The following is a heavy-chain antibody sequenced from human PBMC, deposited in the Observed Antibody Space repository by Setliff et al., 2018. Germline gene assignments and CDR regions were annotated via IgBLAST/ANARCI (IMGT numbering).Heavy chain of an antibody. J-gene: IGHJ4*02. CDR3: ARGFDVCGGGACYTDGPYYFDY. CDR1: GGSFSGYY. V-gene: IGHV4-34*01. D-gene: IGHD2-21*02. CDR2: INHTGST. Sequence: SETLSLTCAVYGGSFSGYYWSWIRQPPGKGLEWIGEINHTGSTNYSPSLKSRVTISVDTSKNKFSMKLSSVAAADTAVYYCARGFDVCGGGACYTDGPYYFDYWGLGTLVTVSS.